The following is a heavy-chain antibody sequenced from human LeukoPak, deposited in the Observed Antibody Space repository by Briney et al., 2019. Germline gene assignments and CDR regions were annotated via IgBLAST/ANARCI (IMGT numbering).Heavy chain of an antibody. J-gene: IGHJ6*02. CDR2: IYYSGST. D-gene: IGHD5-24*01. V-gene: IGHV4-59*01. CDR1: GGSISSYF. Sequence: SETLSLTCIVSGGSISSYFWNWIRQSPGKGLEWIGYIYYSGSTNYNPSLKSRVTISLDTSKSQFSLKLRSVTAADTAVYYCARETEMHIDVWGQGTTVTVSS. CDR3: ARETEMHIDV.